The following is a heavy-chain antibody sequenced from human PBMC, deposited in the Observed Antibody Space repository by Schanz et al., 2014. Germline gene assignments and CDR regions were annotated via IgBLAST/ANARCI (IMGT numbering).Heavy chain of an antibody. D-gene: IGHD6-19*01. Sequence: QVQLVESGGGVVQPGRSLRLSCVASGFTFSSYDVFWVRQAPGKGLEWIGRIFYNKETSYNPSLRGRAAITVDTSKKEFYLKLYSVTAADTAVYYCASRASGWYALGYFDYWGQGAPVTVSS. CDR1: GFTFSSYD. V-gene: IGHV3-30*19. CDR3: ASRASGWYALGYFDY. J-gene: IGHJ4*02. CDR2: IFYNKETS.